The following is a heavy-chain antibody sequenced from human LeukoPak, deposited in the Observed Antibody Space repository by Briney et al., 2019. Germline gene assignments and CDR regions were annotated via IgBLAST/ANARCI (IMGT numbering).Heavy chain of an antibody. CDR3: ARGRSSGYYEDY. CDR1: GYTFTSYG. V-gene: IGHV3-33*01. Sequence: SCKASGYTFTSYGMHWVRQAPGKGLEWVAVIWYDGSNKYYADSVKGRFTISRDNSKNTLYLQMNSLRAEDTAVYYCARGRSSGYYEDYWGQGTLVTVSS. CDR2: IWYDGSNK. D-gene: IGHD3-22*01. J-gene: IGHJ4*02.